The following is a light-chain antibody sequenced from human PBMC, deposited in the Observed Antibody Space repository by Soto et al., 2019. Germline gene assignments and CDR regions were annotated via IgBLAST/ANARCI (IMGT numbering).Light chain of an antibody. V-gene: IGKV3-20*01. CDR3: QQYATSPTT. CDR2: GTS. Sequence: EIVLTQSPDTLSVSPGERATVSCRASQSVDTYLAWYQLKPGQAPRLLIFGTSSRVTDTPARFSGTGSGTDFTLTISRVEPEDFAVYYCQQYATSPTTFGQGARLDNK. J-gene: IGKJ5*01. CDR1: QSVDTY.